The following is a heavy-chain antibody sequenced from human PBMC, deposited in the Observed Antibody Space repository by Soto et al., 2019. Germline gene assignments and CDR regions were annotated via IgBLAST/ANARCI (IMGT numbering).Heavy chain of an antibody. CDR2: INHSGST. D-gene: IGHD6-6*01. CDR1: GGSFSGYY. CDR3: ARGSLRVGIAARRGFDP. V-gene: IGHV4-34*01. Sequence: QVQLQQWGAGLLKPSETLSLTCAVYGGSFSGYYWSWIRQPPGKGLEWIGEINHSGSTNYNPSLKSRVTISVDTSKNQFSLKLSSVTAADTAVYYCARGSLRVGIAARRGFDPWGQGTLVTVSS. J-gene: IGHJ5*02.